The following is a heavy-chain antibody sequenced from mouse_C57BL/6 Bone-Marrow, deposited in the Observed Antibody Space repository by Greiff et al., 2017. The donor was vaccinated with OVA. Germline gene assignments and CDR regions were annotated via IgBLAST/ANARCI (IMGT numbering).Heavy chain of an antibody. D-gene: IGHD3-2*02. J-gene: IGHJ2*01. V-gene: IGHV1-52*01. CDR2: IDPSDSET. CDR1: GYTFTSYW. CDR3: AKTAQATYYFDY. Sequence: LQQPGAELVRPGSSVKLSCKASGYTFTSYWMHWVKQRPIQGLEWIGNIDPSDSETHYNQKFKDKATLTVDKSSSTAYMQLSSLTSEDSAVYYCAKTAQATYYFDYWGQGTTLTVSS.